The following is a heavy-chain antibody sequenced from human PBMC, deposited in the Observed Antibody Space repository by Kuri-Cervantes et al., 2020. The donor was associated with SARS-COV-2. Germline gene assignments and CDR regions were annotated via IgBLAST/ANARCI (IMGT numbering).Heavy chain of an antibody. CDR2: IYPGDSDT. V-gene: IGHV5-51*01. D-gene: IGHD3-22*01. J-gene: IGHJ3*02. CDR1: GYSFTSFW. CDR3: ARPSYYDRAAFDI. Sequence: GESLKISCKGSGYSFTSFWVGWVRQMPGKGLEWMGIIYPGDSDTRYSPSFQGQVTISADNSLSTAYLQWSSLKASDTAMYYCARPSYYDRAAFDIWGQGTMVTVSS.